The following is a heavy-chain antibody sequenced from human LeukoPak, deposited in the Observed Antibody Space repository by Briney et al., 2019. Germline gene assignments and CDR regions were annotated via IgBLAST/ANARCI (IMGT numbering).Heavy chain of an antibody. CDR2: IYPGDSDT. J-gene: IGHJ5*02. Sequence: GESLKISCKGSGYSFTSYWIGWVRQMPGKGLEWMGIIYPGDSDTRYSPFFQGQVTISADKSISTAYLQWSSLKASDTAMYYCARLAPIFYDFWSGYTNWFDPWGQGTLVTVSS. CDR1: GYSFTSYW. V-gene: IGHV5-51*01. CDR3: ARLAPIFYDFWSGYTNWFDP. D-gene: IGHD3-3*01.